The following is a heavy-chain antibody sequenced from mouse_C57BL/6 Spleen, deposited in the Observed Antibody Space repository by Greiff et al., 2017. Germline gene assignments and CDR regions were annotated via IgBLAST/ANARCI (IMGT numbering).Heavy chain of an antibody. CDR3: ARRAVVATRGAMDY. CDR1: GFTFSDYG. CDR2: ISSGSSTI. V-gene: IGHV5-17*01. J-gene: IGHJ4*01. Sequence: EVKVVESGGGLVKPGGSLKLSCAASGFTFSDYGMHWVRQAPEKGLEWVAYISSGSSTIYYADTVKGRFTISRDNAKNTLFLQMTSLRSEDTAMYYWARRAVVATRGAMDYWGQGTSVTVSS. D-gene: IGHD1-1*01.